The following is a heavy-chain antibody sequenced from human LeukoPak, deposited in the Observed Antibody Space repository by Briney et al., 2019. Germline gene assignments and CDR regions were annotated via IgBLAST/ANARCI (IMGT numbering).Heavy chain of an antibody. CDR2: ISYDGSNK. J-gene: IGHJ6*02. CDR1: GFTFSSYG. D-gene: IGHD1-26*01. Sequence: PGRSLRLSCAASGFTFSSYGMHWVRQAPGKGLEWVAVISYDGSNKYYADSVKGRFTIYRDNSKNTLYLQMNSLRAEDTAVYYCAKDRAVTGLVGATPYYYYYYGMDVWGQGTTVTGSS. CDR3: AKDRAVTGLVGATPYYYYYYGMDV. V-gene: IGHV3-30*18.